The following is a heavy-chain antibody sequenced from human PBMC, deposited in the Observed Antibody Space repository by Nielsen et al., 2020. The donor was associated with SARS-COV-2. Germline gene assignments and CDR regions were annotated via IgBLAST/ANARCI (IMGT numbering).Heavy chain of an antibody. D-gene: IGHD3-16*01. CDR3: APLGDAFDI. CDR2: ISWNSGSI. V-gene: IGHV3-9*01. Sequence: SLRLSCAASAFTFADYAMHRVPQAPGKGLEWVSGISWNSGSIGYADSVKSRFTISRDNAKNSLYLQMNSLRAEDTALYYCAPLGDAFDIWGQGTMVTVSS. J-gene: IGHJ3*02. CDR1: AFTFADYA.